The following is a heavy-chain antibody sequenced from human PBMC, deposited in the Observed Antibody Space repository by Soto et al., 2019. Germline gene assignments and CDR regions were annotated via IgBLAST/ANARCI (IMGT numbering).Heavy chain of an antibody. J-gene: IGHJ5*02. D-gene: IGHD2-15*01. Sequence: QVQLVQSGAEVKKPGASVMVSCKASGYTFTSYDINWVRQATGQGLEWMGWMNPNSGNTGYAQKFQGRVTMTRNTSISTAYMELSSLRSEDTAVYYCARGRGSGGSCYSNCWFDPWGQATLVTVSS. CDR1: GYTFTSYD. CDR2: MNPNSGNT. CDR3: ARGRGSGGSCYSNCWFDP. V-gene: IGHV1-8*01.